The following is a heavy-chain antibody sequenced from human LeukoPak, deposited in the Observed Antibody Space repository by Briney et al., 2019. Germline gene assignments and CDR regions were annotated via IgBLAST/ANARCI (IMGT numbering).Heavy chain of an antibody. CDR2: ISFDGSNK. Sequence: GRSLRLSCAASGFSFSSHDMHWVRQAPGKGLEWVSSISFDGSNKYYEASVKGRFTISRDNSKNTLYLQMNSLRAEDTAVYYCARDRGSYCGGDCYGMDVWGQGTTVTVSS. D-gene: IGHD2-21*01. J-gene: IGHJ6*02. CDR3: ARDRGSYCGGDCYGMDV. CDR1: GFSFSSHD. V-gene: IGHV3-30*03.